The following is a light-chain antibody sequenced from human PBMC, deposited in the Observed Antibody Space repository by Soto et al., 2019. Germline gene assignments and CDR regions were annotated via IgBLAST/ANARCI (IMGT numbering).Light chain of an antibody. CDR2: KAS. V-gene: IGKV1-6*01. J-gene: IGKJ4*01. CDR1: QGISSY. CDR3: IQDYNYPLT. Sequence: IQLTQSPSFLSASVGDRVTITCRASQGISSYSAWYQQKPGKAPNLLIYKASTLKSGVPSRFRGSGSGTDFTLPISRLQPEDFETYYCIQDYNYPLTFGGGTKVDIK.